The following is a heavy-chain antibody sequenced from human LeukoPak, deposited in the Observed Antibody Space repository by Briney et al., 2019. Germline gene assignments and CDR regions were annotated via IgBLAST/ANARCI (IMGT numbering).Heavy chain of an antibody. V-gene: IGHV4-59*01. J-gene: IGHJ4*02. D-gene: IGHD1-26*01. CDR3: AKETVGGSDYFAS. CDR1: GASLSSDC. CDR2: IYYSEST. Sequence: SETLSLAFTLSGASLSSDCCGSVRQPPGKGLEWIGYIYYSESTNYNPSLKSRVTISVDTSKNQFSLKQSSVTAADTAVYYCAKETVGGSDYFASWGRGTLATVSS.